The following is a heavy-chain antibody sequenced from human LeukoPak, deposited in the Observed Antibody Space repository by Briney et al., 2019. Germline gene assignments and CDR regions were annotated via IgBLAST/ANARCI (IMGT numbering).Heavy chain of an antibody. Sequence: SETLSLTCAVYGGSFSGYYWSWIRQPPGKGLEWIGEINHSGSTNYNPSLKSRVTISVDTSKNQFSLKLSSVTAADTAAYYCARDNGGDYWYSDVWGRGTLITVSS. D-gene: IGHD2-21*01. CDR3: ARDNGGDYWYSDV. J-gene: IGHJ2*01. CDR1: GGSFSGYY. CDR2: INHSGST. V-gene: IGHV4-34*01.